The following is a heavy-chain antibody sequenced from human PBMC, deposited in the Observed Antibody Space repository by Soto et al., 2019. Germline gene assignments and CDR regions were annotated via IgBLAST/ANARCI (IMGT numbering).Heavy chain of an antibody. V-gene: IGHV1-69*02. D-gene: IGHD3-10*01. CDR1: GGTFSSYT. J-gene: IGHJ6*02. Sequence: QVQLVQSGAEVKKPGSSVKVSCKASGGTFSSYTISWVRQAPGQGLEWMGRIIPILGIANYAQKFQGRVTLTADKATSTAYMELSSLRSEVTAVYCCASLMSSGYYYGMDVWGQGTTVTVSS. CDR3: ASLMSSGYYYGMDV. CDR2: IIPILGIA.